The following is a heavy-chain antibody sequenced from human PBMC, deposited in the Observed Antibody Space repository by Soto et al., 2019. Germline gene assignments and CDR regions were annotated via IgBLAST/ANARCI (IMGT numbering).Heavy chain of an antibody. CDR1: GGSFSGYY. CDR3: ARGRGADIVVGVAVNFDY. J-gene: IGHJ4*02. CDR2: INHSGST. Sequence: QVQLQQWGAGLLKPSETLSLTCAVYGGSFSGYYWSWIRQPPGKGLEWIGEINHSGSTNYNPSLKSRVTISVDTAKNQFSLKLSSVTAADTAVYYCARGRGADIVVGVAVNFDYWGQGTLVTVSS. V-gene: IGHV4-34*01. D-gene: IGHD2-15*01.